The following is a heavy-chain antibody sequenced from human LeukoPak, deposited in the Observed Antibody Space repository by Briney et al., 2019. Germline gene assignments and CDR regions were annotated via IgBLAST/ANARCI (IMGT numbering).Heavy chain of an antibody. J-gene: IGHJ4*02. D-gene: IGHD3-16*01. V-gene: IGHV3-23*01. CDR3: ARDEQGLGENY. CDR1: GFTFSSYA. CDR2: ISGSGGST. Sequence: GGSLRLSCAASGFTFSSYAMSWVRQAPGKGLEWVSAISGSGGSTYYADSVKGRFTISRDNSKNTLYLQMNSLRAEDTAVYYCARDEQGLGENYWGQGTLVTVSS.